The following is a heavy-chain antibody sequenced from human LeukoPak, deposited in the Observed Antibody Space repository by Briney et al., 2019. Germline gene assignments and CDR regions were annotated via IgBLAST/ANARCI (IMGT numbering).Heavy chain of an antibody. CDR1: GYIFTNYW. V-gene: IGHV5-51*01. D-gene: IGHD2/OR15-2a*01. J-gene: IGHJ4*02. CDR3: ARRNTLQEFFDS. CDR2: IYPGDSDT. Sequence: GESLQISCKGSGYIFTNYWIGWARPTPGKGLEWMATIYPGDSDTRYNPSFQGQVTFSVDKSISTAYLQWSGLKASDTAIYYCARRNTLQEFFDSWGQGTLVTVAS.